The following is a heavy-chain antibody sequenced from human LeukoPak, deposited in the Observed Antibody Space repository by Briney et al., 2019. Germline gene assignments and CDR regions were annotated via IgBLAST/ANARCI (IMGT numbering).Heavy chain of an antibody. V-gene: IGHV3-64*01. CDR2: ISSNGGST. J-gene: IGHJ4*02. D-gene: IGHD3-9*01. CDR1: GFTFSSYA. CDR3: ARGEAGYYPILIAFDY. Sequence: PGGSLRLSCAASGFTFSSYAMHWVRQAPGKGPEYVSAISSNGGSTYYANSVKGRFTISRDNSKNTLYLQMGSLRAEDMAVYYCARGEAGYYPILIAFDYWGQGTLVTVSS.